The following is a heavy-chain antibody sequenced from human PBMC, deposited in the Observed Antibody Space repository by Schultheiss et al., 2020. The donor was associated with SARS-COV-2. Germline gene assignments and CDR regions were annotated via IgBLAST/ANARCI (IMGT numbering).Heavy chain of an antibody. D-gene: IGHD1-26*01. V-gene: IGHV1-18*01. J-gene: IGHJ4*02. CDR2: ISAYNGNT. Sequence: ASVKVSCKASGGTFSSYAISWVRQAPGQGLEWMGGISAYNGNTNYAQKLQGRVTMTEDTSTDTAYMELSSLRSEDTAVYYCATAPVGAHYPDYWGQGTLVTVSS. CDR1: GGTFSSYA. CDR3: ATAPVGAHYPDY.